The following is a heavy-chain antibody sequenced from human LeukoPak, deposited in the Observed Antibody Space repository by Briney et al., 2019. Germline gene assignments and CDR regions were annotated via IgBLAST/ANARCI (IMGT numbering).Heavy chain of an antibody. D-gene: IGHD3-22*01. V-gene: IGHV4-39*01. CDR1: GGSISSSSYY. CDR2: IHYSGST. CDR3: ASGTPYYYDSSGYFDY. J-gene: IGHJ4*02. Sequence: SETLSLTCTVSGGSISSSSYYWGWIRQPPGKGLEWIGSIHYSGSTYYNPSLKSRVTISVDTSKNQFSLKLSSVTAADTAVYYCASGTPYYYDSSGYFDYWGQGTLVTVSS.